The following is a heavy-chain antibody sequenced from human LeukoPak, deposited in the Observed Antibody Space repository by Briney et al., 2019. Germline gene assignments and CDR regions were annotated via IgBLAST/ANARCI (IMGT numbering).Heavy chain of an antibody. V-gene: IGHV1-46*01. CDR1: GYAFTDYY. Sequence: ASVKVSCKTSGYAFTDYYAHWVRQAPGLGLEWMGIINPLRGITIYAQKFQGRVTMTTDTSTSTVYMDLSSLTSADTAVYYCTRTMGYRPVAGLKEKWFDPWGQGTLVTVSS. CDR3: TRTMGYRPVAGLKEKWFDP. J-gene: IGHJ5*02. CDR2: INPLRGIT. D-gene: IGHD6-19*01.